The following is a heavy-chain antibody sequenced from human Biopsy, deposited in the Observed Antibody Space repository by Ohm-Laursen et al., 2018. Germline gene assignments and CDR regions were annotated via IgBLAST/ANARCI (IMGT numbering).Heavy chain of an antibody. D-gene: IGHD1-7*01. V-gene: IGHV4-4*07. Sequence: LSLTCTVSSGLISNYYWSWIRQPAGKGLEWIGRLYTSGDTNYNPSLKSRVSVSEDTSKNQFSLRLTSVTAADTAVYYCARGPKRLTGTSYFEDWGRGILVTVSS. CDR1: SGLISNYY. CDR3: ARGPKRLTGTSYFED. CDR2: LYTSGDT. J-gene: IGHJ4*02.